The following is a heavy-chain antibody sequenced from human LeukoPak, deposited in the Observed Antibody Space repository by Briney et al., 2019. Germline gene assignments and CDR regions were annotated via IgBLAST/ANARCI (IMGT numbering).Heavy chain of an antibody. CDR2: IRFDGNYK. J-gene: IGHJ4*02. CDR1: GFIFSNYG. V-gene: IGHV3-30*02. Sequence: PGGSLRLSCAASGFIFSNYGMYWVRQAPDKGLEWVALIRFDGNYKYHADSVKGRFTISRDNSKNTLYLQMNSLRAEDTAIYYCVRTGDSERFDYWGQGTLVTVSS. D-gene: IGHD3/OR15-3a*01. CDR3: VRTGDSERFDY.